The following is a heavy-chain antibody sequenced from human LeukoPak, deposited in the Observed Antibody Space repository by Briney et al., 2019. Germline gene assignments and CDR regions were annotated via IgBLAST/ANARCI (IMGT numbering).Heavy chain of an antibody. Sequence: PSETLSLTCTVSGGSISSSSYYWGWIRQPPGKGLEWIGSIYYSGSTYYNPSLKSRVTISLDTSKNQLSLKLSSVTAADTALYYCARHSGNVFDYWGQGTLVTVSS. J-gene: IGHJ4*02. V-gene: IGHV4-39*01. D-gene: IGHD1-26*01. CDR2: IYYSGST. CDR3: ARHSGNVFDY. CDR1: GGSISSSSYY.